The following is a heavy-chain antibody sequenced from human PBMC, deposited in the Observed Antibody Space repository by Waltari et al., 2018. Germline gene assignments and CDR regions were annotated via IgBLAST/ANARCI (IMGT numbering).Heavy chain of an antibody. D-gene: IGHD1-1*01. CDR3: ARDDATTGHLDS. CDR1: GGTLSDYT. J-gene: IGHJ4*02. CDR2: IIPSLGKA. Sequence: QVQMVQSGAEVKKPGSSVKVSCKTSGGTLSDYTINWVRQAPGQGLEWMGRIIPSLGKANYDQKFQGRVTFTADKSTHTAYREVSGLTSEDTALYYCARDDATTGHLDSWGQGTPVTISS. V-gene: IGHV1-69*08.